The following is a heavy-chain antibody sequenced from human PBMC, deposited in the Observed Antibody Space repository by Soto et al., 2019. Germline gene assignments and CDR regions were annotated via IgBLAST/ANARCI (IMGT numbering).Heavy chain of an antibody. D-gene: IGHD4-4*01. CDR3: ARTLTTDRRWFDP. CDR1: GGSVTSAGYY. Sequence: QVQLQESGPGLVKPSETLSLTSTVSGGSVTSAGYYWGWIRQPPGKGLEWIGHIYYTGSTSYNPSLESRVTLSVDTSRDQFSLNLSSVTAADTAVYFCARTLTTDRRWFDPWGQGTLVTVSS. V-gene: IGHV4-61*08. J-gene: IGHJ5*02. CDR2: IYYTGST.